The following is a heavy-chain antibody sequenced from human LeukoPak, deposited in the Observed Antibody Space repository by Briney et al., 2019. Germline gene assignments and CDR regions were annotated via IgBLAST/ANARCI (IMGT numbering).Heavy chain of an antibody. Sequence: ASVKVSCKASGYTFTGYYMHWVRQAPGQGLEWMGWINPNSGGTNYAQKFQGRVTMTRDTSISTAYMELSRLRSEDTAVYYCARDYAVVVPAAMGTYDYWGQGTLVIVSS. V-gene: IGHV1-2*02. CDR3: ARDYAVVVPAAMGTYDY. CDR1: GYTFTGYY. J-gene: IGHJ4*02. D-gene: IGHD2-2*01. CDR2: INPNSGGT.